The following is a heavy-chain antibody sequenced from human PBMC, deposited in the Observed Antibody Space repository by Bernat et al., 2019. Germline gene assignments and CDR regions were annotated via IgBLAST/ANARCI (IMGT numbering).Heavy chain of an antibody. V-gene: IGHV3-21*01. J-gene: IGHJ4*02. D-gene: IGHD6-13*01. CDR3: ARAPTQLVRGTFDY. Sequence: EVQLVESGGGLVKPGGSLRLSCAASGFTFSSYSMNWVRQAPGKGLEWVSSISSSSSYIYYADSVKGRFTISRDNAKNSLYLQMNSLRAEDTAVYYCARAPTQLVRGTFDYWGQGTLVTVSS. CDR2: ISSSSSYI. CDR1: GFTFSSYS.